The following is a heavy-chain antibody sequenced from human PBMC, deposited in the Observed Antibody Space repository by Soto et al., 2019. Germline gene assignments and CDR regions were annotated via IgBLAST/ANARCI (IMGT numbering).Heavy chain of an antibody. CDR2: ISYDGSNK. J-gene: IGHJ4*02. CDR3: ARSQYYYDSSGHIPRY. Sequence: GGSLRLSCAASGFTFSSYAMHWVRQAPGKGLEWVAVISYDGSNKYYADSVKGRFTISRDNSKNTLYLQMNSLRAEDTAVYYCARSQYYYDSSGHIPRYWGQGT. V-gene: IGHV3-30-3*01. CDR1: GFTFSSYA. D-gene: IGHD3-22*01.